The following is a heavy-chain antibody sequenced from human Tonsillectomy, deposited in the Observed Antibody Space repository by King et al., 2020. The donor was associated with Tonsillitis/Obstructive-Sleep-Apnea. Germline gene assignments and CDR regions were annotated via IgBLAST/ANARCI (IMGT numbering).Heavy chain of an antibody. D-gene: IGHD6-6*01. J-gene: IGHJ4*02. CDR1: GGSISTYY. CDR2: IYYSGRT. CDR3: AREKYSDTLYYFDY. V-gene: IGHV4-59*01. Sequence: QLQESGPGLGKPSETLSLTCAVSGGSISTYYLSWIRQPPGKGLEWIGYIYYSGRTNYTPSLKGLVTITVEPSKNQFSLKLRSVTAADTAVYYCAREKYSDTLYYFDYWGQGTLVTVSS.